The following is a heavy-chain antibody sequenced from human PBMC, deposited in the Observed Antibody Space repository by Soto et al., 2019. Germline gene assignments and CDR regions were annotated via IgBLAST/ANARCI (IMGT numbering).Heavy chain of an antibody. D-gene: IGHD1-26*01. CDR1: GYTFTTFY. Sequence: QVQLVQSGAEVKRPGASVKVSCKASGYTFTTFYIHWVRQAPGQGLEWMAVINPNDGSTTYAQKFQGRVTMTRDTSTSTVYMDLGSLTSEDTAVYFCTRDLGGSYFDYRGQGTLVTVSS. V-gene: IGHV1-46*03. J-gene: IGHJ4*02. CDR2: INPNDGST. CDR3: TRDLGGSYFDY.